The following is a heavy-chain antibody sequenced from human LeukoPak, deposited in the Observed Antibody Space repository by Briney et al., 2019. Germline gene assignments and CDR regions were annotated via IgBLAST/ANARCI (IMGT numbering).Heavy chain of an antibody. Sequence: SETLSLTCTVSGGSISSYYWSWIRQPPGKGLEWIGYIYYSGSTNYNPSLKSRVTISVDTSKNQSSLKLSSVTAADTAVYYCVGTTKWLAFDYWGQGVLVTVSS. V-gene: IGHV4-59*01. CDR3: VGTTKWLAFDY. CDR1: GGSISSYY. CDR2: IYYSGST. J-gene: IGHJ4*02. D-gene: IGHD5-24*01.